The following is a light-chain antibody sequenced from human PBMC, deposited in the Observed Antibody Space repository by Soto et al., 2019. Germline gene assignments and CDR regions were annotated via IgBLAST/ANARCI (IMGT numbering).Light chain of an antibody. V-gene: IGKV1-5*03. CDR1: QSIRGW. J-gene: IGKJ1*01. CDR3: QQYNSYPWT. Sequence: DIQMTQSPSTLSASVVDRVTITCRASQSIRGWLAWYQQKPGKAPNLLIYRSSSLETWDPSRFSGSESGTQFTLTLSSLQPDDFASYFCQQYNSYPWTFGQGTKVEIK. CDR2: RSS.